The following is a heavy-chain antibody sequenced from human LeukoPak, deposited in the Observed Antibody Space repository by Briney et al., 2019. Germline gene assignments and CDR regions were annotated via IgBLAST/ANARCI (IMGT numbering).Heavy chain of an antibody. V-gene: IGHV4-59*01. Sequence: PSETLSLTCTVSGGPISSYYWSWIRQPPGKGLEWIGYIYYSGSTNYNPSLKSRVTISVDTSKNQFSLKLSSVTAADTAMYYCARGLSRPWFDPWGQGTLVTVSS. CDR1: GGPISSYY. D-gene: IGHD2/OR15-2a*01. CDR2: IYYSGST. J-gene: IGHJ5*02. CDR3: ARGLSRPWFDP.